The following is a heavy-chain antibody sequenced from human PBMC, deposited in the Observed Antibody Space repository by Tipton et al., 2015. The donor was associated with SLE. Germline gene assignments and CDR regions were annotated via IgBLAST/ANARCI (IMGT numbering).Heavy chain of an antibody. CDR3: ARGGVGGYDYFDT. D-gene: IGHD5-12*01. CDR1: GYSINNGFY. J-gene: IGHJ4*02. V-gene: IGHV4-38-2*02. Sequence: TLSLTCTVSGYSINNGFYWGWIRQPPGKGLEWIGIINHSGSTYYNVSLKSRVTISIDTSKNQISLKLNSVTAADTAVYYCARGGVGGYDYFDTWGQGSLVTVSS. CDR2: INHSGST.